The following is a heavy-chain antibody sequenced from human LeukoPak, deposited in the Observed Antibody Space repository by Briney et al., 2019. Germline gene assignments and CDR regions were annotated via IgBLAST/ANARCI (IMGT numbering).Heavy chain of an antibody. CDR1: SGSISGSISGNRLY. Sequence: SQTLSLTCTVSSGSISGSISGNRLYWNWIRQAAGKGLEWIGRVHSGETTNYNPSLKSRVTISVDKSKNQFSLKLRSVTAADTAVYYCAKVSSSGWSDFDYWGQGTLVTVSS. J-gene: IGHJ4*02. CDR2: VHSGETT. D-gene: IGHD6-19*01. V-gene: IGHV4-61*02. CDR3: AKVSSSGWSDFDY.